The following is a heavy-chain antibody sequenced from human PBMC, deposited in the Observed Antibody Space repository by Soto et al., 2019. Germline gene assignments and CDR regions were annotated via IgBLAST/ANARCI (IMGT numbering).Heavy chain of an antibody. J-gene: IGHJ4*02. CDR2: VSPYSGNT. CDR1: GDTLTSYG. V-gene: IGHV1-18*01. Sequence: QLQWVQSGVEVKKPGSSLKVSCQASGDTLTSYGISWVRQAPGQGLEWMGWVSPYSGNTNYSPKVQGRVTLTTDTTTSTAYMELRSLTSDDTAVYYCAAGTFLGPWQYWGQGTLVTVSS. D-gene: IGHD3-10*01. CDR3: AAGTFLGPWQY.